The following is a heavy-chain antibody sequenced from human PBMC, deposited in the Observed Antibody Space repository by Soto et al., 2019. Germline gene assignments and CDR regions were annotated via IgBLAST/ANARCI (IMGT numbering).Heavy chain of an antibody. V-gene: IGHV3-7*01. CDR3: ATRAGAPGE. Sequence: EVQLVESGGGLVQPGGSLRLSCAASGFSFNTYWMRWIRQAPGKGLEWVANINEDGNKQNYVDSVRGRFTISRDNGKTSVHLQMNRVRGEDTAVYYCATRAGAPGEWGQGTLVSVSS. CDR1: GFSFNTYW. D-gene: IGHD2-21*01. J-gene: IGHJ4*02. CDR2: INEDGNKQ.